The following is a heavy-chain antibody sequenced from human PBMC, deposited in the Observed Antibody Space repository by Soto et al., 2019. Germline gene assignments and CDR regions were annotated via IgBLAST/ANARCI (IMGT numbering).Heavy chain of an antibody. Sequence: QVQLQESGPGLVKPSETLSLTCTVSGGSISSYYWSWIRQPPGKGLEWIGYIYYSGSTNYNPSLKSRVTISVDTSKNQFAMKRNSMTAADTDVYYCARHNYGSGSTYFDYWGQGTLVTVSS. CDR1: GGSISSYY. CDR3: ARHNYGSGSTYFDY. D-gene: IGHD3-10*01. CDR2: IYYSGST. J-gene: IGHJ4*02. V-gene: IGHV4-59*08.